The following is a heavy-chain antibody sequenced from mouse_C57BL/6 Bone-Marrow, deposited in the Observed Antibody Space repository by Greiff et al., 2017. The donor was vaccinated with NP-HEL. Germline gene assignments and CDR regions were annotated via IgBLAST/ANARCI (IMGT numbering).Heavy chain of an antibody. D-gene: IGHD1-1*01. CDR1: GFSLTSYG. V-gene: IGHV2-2*01. CDR2: IWSGGST. CDR3: ARIYYYGSSPPSDY. Sequence: QVHVKQSGPGLVQPSQSLSITCTVSGFSLTSYGVHWVRQSPGKGLEWLGVIWSGGSTDYNAAFISRLSISKDNSKSQVFFKMNSLQADDTAIYYCARIYYYGSSPPSDYWGQGTSVTVSS. J-gene: IGHJ4*01.